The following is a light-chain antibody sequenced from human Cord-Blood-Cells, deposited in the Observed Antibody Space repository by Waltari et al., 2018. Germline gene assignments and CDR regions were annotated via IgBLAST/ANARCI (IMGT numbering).Light chain of an antibody. V-gene: IGLV8-61*01. CDR1: SGSVSTSYY. J-gene: IGLJ2*01. Sequence: QTVVTQEPSFSVSPGGTVTLTCALSSGSVSTSYYPSWSQQTPGQAPRTLIYSTNTRSSGVPDRFSGSILGNKAALTITGAQADDESDYYCVLYMGSGIPYVVFGGGTKLTVL. CDR2: STN. CDR3: VLYMGSGIPYVV.